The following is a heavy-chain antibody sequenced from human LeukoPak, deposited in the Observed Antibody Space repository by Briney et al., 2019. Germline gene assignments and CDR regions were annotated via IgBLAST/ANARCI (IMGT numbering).Heavy chain of an antibody. CDR3: ARHKDDFHDSSGPNFWYFDL. CDR2: IYYSGST. D-gene: IGHD3-22*01. Sequence: PSETLSLTCTVSGDSIKSDSYYWGWVRQPPGKGLEWIGTIYYSGSTYYNPSLKSRVTISVSTSKDQFSVKLSAIAAADRALLYCARHKDDFHDSSGPNFWYFDLWGRGTLVTVSS. J-gene: IGHJ2*01. CDR1: GDSIKSDSYY. V-gene: IGHV4-39*01.